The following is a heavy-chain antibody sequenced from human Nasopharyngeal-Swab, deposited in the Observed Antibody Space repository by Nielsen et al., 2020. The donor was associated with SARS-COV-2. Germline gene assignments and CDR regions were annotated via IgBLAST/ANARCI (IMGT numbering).Heavy chain of an antibody. V-gene: IGHV3-7*03. J-gene: IGHJ4*02. CDR2: IKQDGSEK. D-gene: IGHD1-26*01. CDR3: ARDQGSYFRLYFDY. Sequence: WIRQPPGKGLEWVANIKQDGSEKYYVDSVKGRFIISRDNAKNSLYLQMNSLRAEDTAVYYCARDQGSYFRLYFDYWGQGTLVTVSS.